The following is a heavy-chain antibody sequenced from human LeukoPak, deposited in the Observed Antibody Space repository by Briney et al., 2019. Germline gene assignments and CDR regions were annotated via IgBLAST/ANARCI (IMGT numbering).Heavy chain of an antibody. CDR2: ISGSGAST. Sequence: GGSLRLSCAASGFTFSNYAMNWVRQAPGKGLEWVSAISGSGASTYYADSVKGRFTISKDNSKNTLYLQMNSLRAEDTAVYYCARGPCGYHSTGGQGTLVTVS. J-gene: IGHJ4*02. V-gene: IGHV3-23*01. CDR1: GFTFSNYA. CDR3: ARGPCGYHST. D-gene: IGHD5-12*01.